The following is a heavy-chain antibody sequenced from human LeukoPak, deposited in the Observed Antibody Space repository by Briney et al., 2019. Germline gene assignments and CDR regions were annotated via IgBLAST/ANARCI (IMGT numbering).Heavy chain of an antibody. CDR1: GGSFSGYY. CDR3: ARGLWFGEFPLDY. Sequence: SETLSLTCTVSGGSFSGYYRSWIRQPPGKGLEWIGEINHSGSTNYNPSLKSRVTISVDTSKNQFSLKLSSVTAADTAVYYCARGLWFGEFPLDYWGQGTLVTVSS. J-gene: IGHJ4*02. D-gene: IGHD3-10*01. CDR2: INHSGST. V-gene: IGHV4-34*01.